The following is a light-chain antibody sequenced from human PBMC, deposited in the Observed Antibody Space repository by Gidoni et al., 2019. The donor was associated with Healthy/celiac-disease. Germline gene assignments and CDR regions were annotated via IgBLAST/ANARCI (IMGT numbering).Light chain of an antibody. J-gene: IGKJ2*01. Sequence: EIVMTQSPATLSVSPGERATLSCRASQSVSSNLAWYQQKPGQAPRLLIYGASTRATGIPAMFSGSGSGTEFTLTISSLQSEDFAVYYCQQYNNWPYTFXQXTKLEIK. CDR2: GAS. V-gene: IGKV3-15*01. CDR1: QSVSSN. CDR3: QQYNNWPYT.